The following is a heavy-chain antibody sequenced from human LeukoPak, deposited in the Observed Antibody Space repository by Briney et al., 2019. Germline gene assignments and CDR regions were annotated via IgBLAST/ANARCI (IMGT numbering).Heavy chain of an antibody. V-gene: IGHV1-8*01. J-gene: IGHJ4*02. D-gene: IGHD3-22*01. CDR1: GYTFTSYD. CDR3: ARSGGLWLLTYYFDY. Sequence: ASVKVSCKASGYTFTSYDINWVRQATGQGLEWMGWMNPNSGNTGYAQKFQGRVTMTRNTSISTAYMELSSLRSEDTAVYFCARSGGLWLLTYYFDYWGQGTLVTVSS. CDR2: MNPNSGNT.